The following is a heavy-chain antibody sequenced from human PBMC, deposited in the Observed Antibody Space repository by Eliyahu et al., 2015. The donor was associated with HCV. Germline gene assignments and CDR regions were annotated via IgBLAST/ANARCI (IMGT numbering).Heavy chain of an antibody. Sequence: QVQLQESGPGLVKPSETLSLTCTVSGGSISSYYWSWIRQPPGKGLEWIGYIYYSGSTNYNPSLKSRVTISVDTSKNQFSLKLSSVTAADTAVYYCARGEVVVTAMFDYWGQGTLVTVSS. CDR1: GGSISSYY. V-gene: IGHV4-59*01. CDR2: IYYSGST. D-gene: IGHD2-21*02. CDR3: ARGEVVVTAMFDY. J-gene: IGHJ4*02.